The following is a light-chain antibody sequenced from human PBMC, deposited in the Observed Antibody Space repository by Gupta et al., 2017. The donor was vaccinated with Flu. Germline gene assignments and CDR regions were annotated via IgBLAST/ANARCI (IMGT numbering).Light chain of an antibody. J-gene: IGKJ3*01. CDR2: AAS. CDR1: QSISSY. CDR3: RQSYTTPKT. V-gene: IGKV1-39*01. Sequence: DIQMTHSPSSLSASVGDRVTITSRASQSISSYLNSYQQKPGKAPKLLLYAASSFQSGVRSRYSGTESATDVTLTIRMMQPTHFATYYIRQSYTTPKTSGPGTKVEIK.